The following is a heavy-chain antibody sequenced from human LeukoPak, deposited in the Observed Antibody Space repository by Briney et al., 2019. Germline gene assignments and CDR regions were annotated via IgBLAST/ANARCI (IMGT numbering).Heavy chain of an antibody. Sequence: GGSLRLSCAASGFTFSSYAMSWVRQAPGKGLEWVSTLSGSGGNTYYADSVKGRVTISRDNSKNTLYLQMNSLRAEDTAVYHCAKGSYYYDSADYLDYWGQGTLVTVSS. J-gene: IGHJ4*02. V-gene: IGHV3-23*01. CDR1: GFTFSSYA. CDR2: LSGSGGNT. CDR3: AKGSYYYDSADYLDY. D-gene: IGHD3-22*01.